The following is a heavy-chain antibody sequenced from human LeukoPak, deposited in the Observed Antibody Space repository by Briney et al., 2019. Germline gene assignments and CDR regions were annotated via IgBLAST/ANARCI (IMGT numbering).Heavy chain of an antibody. J-gene: IGHJ4*02. CDR3: ARAGILWGDY. V-gene: IGHV3-7*01. D-gene: IGHD2-15*01. CDR2: IKQDGSEG. Sequence: SGGSLRLSCAASGFTFSSCWMSWVRQAPGKGLEWVASIKQDGSEGYYVDSVKGRFAISRDNTKNSLYLPMNSLRAEDTAVYYCARAGILWGDYWGQGTLVTVSS. CDR1: GFTFSSCW.